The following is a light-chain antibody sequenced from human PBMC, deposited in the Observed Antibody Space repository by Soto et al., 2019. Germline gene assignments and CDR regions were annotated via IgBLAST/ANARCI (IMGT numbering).Light chain of an antibody. CDR3: QSYDSSLSGYV. CDR1: SSNIGAGYD. V-gene: IGLV1-40*01. J-gene: IGLJ1*01. CDR2: GNS. Sequence: QSVLTQPPSVSGAPGQRVTISCTGSSSNIGAGYDVHWYQQLPGTAPKLLIYGNSNRPSGVPDRFSGSKSGTLASLAITGLPAEDEADYYCQSYDSSLSGYVFGTGTKLTVL.